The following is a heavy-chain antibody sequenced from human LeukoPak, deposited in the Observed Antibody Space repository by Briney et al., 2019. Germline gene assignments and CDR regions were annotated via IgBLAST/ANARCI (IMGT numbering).Heavy chain of an antibody. D-gene: IGHD3-22*01. Sequence: SETLSLTCTVSGGSISSYYWSWIRQPPGKGLEWIGYIYYSGSTNYNPSLKSRVTISVDTSKNQFSLKLSSVTAADTAVYYCARHPGYYDSSGYYVDYWGQGTLVTVSS. CDR1: GGSISSYY. J-gene: IGHJ4*02. CDR2: IYYSGST. V-gene: IGHV4-59*08. CDR3: ARHPGYYDSSGYYVDY.